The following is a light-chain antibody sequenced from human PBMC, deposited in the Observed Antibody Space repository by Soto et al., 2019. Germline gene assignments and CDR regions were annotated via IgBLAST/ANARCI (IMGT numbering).Light chain of an antibody. V-gene: IGLV2-14*01. CDR1: RSDIGSYNY. Sequence: QSALTQPGSVSGSPGQSITISCSGTRSDIGSYNYVAWYQQFLGKTPKILIYGVSNRPSGVSSRFSGSKSGNTASLTISGLQAEDEADYYCISYTGSSTSYVFGSGTKVTVL. CDR3: ISYTGSSTSYV. CDR2: GVS. J-gene: IGLJ1*01.